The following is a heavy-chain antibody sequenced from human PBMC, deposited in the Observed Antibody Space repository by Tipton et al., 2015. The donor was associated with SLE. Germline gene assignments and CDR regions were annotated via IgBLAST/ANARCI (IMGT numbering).Heavy chain of an antibody. CDR1: GGSISSSSSYY. CDR2: VYHRGST. D-gene: IGHD2-2*01. CDR3: ARDEYRYCSRTSCHGYFDP. Sequence: TLSLTCAVYGGSISSSSSYYWAWIRQPPGKGVEWIGEVYHRGSTNSNPSLESRVTISVDTSKKQFSLKLSSLTAADTAVYYCARDEYRYCSRTSCHGYFDPWGQGTLVTVSS. J-gene: IGHJ5*02. V-gene: IGHV4-39*07.